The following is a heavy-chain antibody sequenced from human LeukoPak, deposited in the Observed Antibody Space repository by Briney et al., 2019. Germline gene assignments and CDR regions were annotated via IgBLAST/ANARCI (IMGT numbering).Heavy chain of an antibody. J-gene: IGHJ4*02. D-gene: IGHD6-19*01. CDR1: GFTFSSYE. CDR3: ARLAVAGKDY. CDR2: IKQDGSEK. Sequence: AGSLRFSCAAYGFTFSSYEMNWHRQAPGKGLEWVANIKQDGSEKYYEDSVKGRFTISRDNAKNTLYLQMNSLRAEDTAVYYCARLAVAGKDYWGQGTLVTVS. V-gene: IGHV3-7*01.